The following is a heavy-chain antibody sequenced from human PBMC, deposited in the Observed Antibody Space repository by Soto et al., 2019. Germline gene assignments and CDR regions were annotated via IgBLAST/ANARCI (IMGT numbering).Heavy chain of an antibody. V-gene: IGHV3-7*01. J-gene: IGHJ3*02. CDR2: IKQDGNEK. D-gene: IGHD6-19*01. Sequence: EVQLVKSGGGLVQPGGSLRLSCAVSGFTFSDYWMSWVRQAPGKGLEWVAKIKQDGNEKYYVDSVKGRFTISRDNAKNSLYLQMNSLRAEDTVVYYCARGLGSSGWYSRLDAFDIWGQGTMVTVSS. CDR3: ARGLGSSGWYSRLDAFDI. CDR1: GFTFSDYW.